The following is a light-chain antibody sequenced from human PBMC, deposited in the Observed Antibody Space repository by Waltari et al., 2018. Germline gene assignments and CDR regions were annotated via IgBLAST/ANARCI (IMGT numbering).Light chain of an antibody. CDR3: CSYAGRITFVV. Sequence: QSALTQPASVSGSPGQPITISCTGTNSDVGSYNHVSWYQQHPGKAPKLMIFEVTKRPSGVPNRFSGSKSGNTASLTISGLQAEDEADYYCCSYAGRITFVVFGGGTKLTVL. CDR2: EVT. CDR1: NSDVGSYNH. J-gene: IGLJ2*01. V-gene: IGLV2-23*02.